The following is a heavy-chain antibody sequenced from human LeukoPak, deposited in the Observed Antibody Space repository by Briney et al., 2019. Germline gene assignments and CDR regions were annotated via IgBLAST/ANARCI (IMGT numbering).Heavy chain of an antibody. CDR2: INPNSGGT. CDR1: GYTFTGYY. CDR3: ARGLGVVTAIQRPDAFDI. Sequence: ASVKVSCKASGYTFTGYYMHWVRQAPGQGLEWMGWINPNSGGTNYAQKLQGRVTMTTDTSTSTAYMELRSLRSDDTAVYYCARGLGVVTAIQRPDAFDIWGQGTMVTVSS. D-gene: IGHD2-21*02. J-gene: IGHJ3*02. V-gene: IGHV1-2*02.